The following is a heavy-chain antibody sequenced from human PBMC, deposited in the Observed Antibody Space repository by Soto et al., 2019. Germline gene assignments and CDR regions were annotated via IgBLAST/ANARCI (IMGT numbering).Heavy chain of an antibody. CDR2: IWYDGSNK. CDR1: GFTFSSYG. D-gene: IGHD3-22*01. J-gene: IGHJ6*02. CDR3: ARNSYHYDSSGQLGMDV. V-gene: IGHV3-33*01. Sequence: QVQLVESGGGVVQPGRSLRLSCAASGFTFSSYGMHWVRQAPGKGLEWVAVIWYDGSNKYYADSVKGRFTISRDNSKNTLYLQMNSLRDEDTAVYYCARNSYHYDSSGQLGMDVWGQGTTVTVSS.